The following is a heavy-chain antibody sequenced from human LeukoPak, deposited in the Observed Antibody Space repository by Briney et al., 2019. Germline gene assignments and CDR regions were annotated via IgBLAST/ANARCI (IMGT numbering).Heavy chain of an antibody. CDR1: GFTVSSNY. CDR2: IYSGGST. J-gene: IGHJ6*02. D-gene: IGHD3-22*01. V-gene: IGHV3-66*01. CDR3: ARGSGGYDDSGRPYYYGMDV. Sequence: GGSLRLSCAASGFTVSSNYMGWVRQAPGKGLEWVSVIYSGGSTYHADSVKGRFHITRDNSKNTLYLQMKRLGAEDTPAYYCARGSGGYDDSGRPYYYGMDVWGQGTTVTVSS.